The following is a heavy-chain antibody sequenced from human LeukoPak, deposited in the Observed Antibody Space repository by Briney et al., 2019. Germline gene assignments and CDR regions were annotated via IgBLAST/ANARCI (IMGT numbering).Heavy chain of an antibody. J-gene: IGHJ4*02. V-gene: IGHV1-69*04. CDR1: ARTFSSFA. CDR3: ARTSRGYSYGSYFDY. CDR2: LLPIFGIA. Sequence: SGKVSCKPSARTFSSFAIRWVRHVAGQGSEWMGSLLPIFGIANYAQKSQGRVTITADKSTSTAYMELSSLRSEDTAVYYCARTSRGYSYGSYFDYWGQGTLVTVSS. D-gene: IGHD5-18*01.